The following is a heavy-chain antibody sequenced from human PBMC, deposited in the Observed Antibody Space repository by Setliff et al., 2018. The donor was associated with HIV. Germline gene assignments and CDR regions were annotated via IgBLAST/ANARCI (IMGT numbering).Heavy chain of an antibody. D-gene: IGHD3-22*01. V-gene: IGHV1-69*02. CDR3: ARGGDYDSSGYYVT. CDR2: IIPILGVP. J-gene: IGHJ4*02. CDR1: GGPFTSSS. Sequence: SVKVSCKASGGPFTSSSIGWVRQAPGQGLEWMGRIIPILGVPRYAQKFQGRVTITADKSTSTSYMHLSSLRAEDTAVYFCARGGDYDSSGYYVTWGQGSLGTSPQ.